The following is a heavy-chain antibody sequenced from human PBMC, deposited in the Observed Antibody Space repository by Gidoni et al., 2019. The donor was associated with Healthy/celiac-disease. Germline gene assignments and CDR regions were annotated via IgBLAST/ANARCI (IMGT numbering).Heavy chain of an antibody. V-gene: IGHV4-61*02. J-gene: IGHJ6*03. Sequence: QVQLQESGPGLVKPSQTLSLTCTVSGGSISSGRYYWSWIRQPAGKGLEWIGRIYTSGSTNYNPSLKSRVTISVDTSKNQFSLKLSSVTAADTAVYYCARDGSGYPPYYYYYYMDVWGKGTTVTVSS. D-gene: IGHD3-22*01. CDR1: GGSISSGRYY. CDR2: IYTSGST. CDR3: ARDGSGYPPYYYYYYMDV.